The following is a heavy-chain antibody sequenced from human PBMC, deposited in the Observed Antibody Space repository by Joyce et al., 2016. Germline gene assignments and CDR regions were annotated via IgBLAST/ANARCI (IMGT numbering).Heavy chain of an antibody. Sequence: QVQLQQWGAGLWKPSETLSLTCGVSGGSFSGYYWTWIRQPPGKGLEWIGEINHSGNTTYSPSLKSRVTILLDTSRNQFSLRVNSVTAADTAVYYCARRITMFSGYYYFYMDVWGKGTTVTVSS. V-gene: IGHV4-34*01. CDR3: ARRITMFSGYYYFYMDV. CDR1: GGSFSGYY. D-gene: IGHD3-10*02. CDR2: INHSGNT. J-gene: IGHJ6*03.